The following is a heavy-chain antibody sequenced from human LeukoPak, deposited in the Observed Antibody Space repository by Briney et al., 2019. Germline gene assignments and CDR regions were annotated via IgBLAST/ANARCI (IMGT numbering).Heavy chain of an antibody. D-gene: IGHD1-1*01. V-gene: IGHV3-49*03. J-gene: IGHJ4*02. Sequence: SGGSLRLSCTASGFTFGDYAMSWFRQAPGKGLEWAGFIRSKAYGGTTEYAASVKGRFTISRDDSKSIAYLQMNSLKTEDTAVYYCTRDVSGTNSLFFDYWGQGALVTVSS. CDR3: TRDVSGTNSLFFDY. CDR1: GFTFGDYA. CDR2: IRSKAYGGTT.